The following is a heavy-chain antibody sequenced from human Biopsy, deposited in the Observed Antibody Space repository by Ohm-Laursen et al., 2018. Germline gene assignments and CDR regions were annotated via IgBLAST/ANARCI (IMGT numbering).Heavy chain of an antibody. D-gene: IGHD6-6*01. J-gene: IGHJ5*02. CDR3: AKYDYSSSPGRYFDP. CDR2: LTGSGGST. V-gene: IGHV3-23*01. Sequence: SLRLSCAASGFTFSSYAMSWVRQPPGKGLEWVSSLTGSGGSTYYADSVKGRFTISRDNSKNTLSLQMNSLRAEDTAVYYCAKYDYSSSPGRYFDPWGQGTLVTVSS. CDR1: GFTFSSYA.